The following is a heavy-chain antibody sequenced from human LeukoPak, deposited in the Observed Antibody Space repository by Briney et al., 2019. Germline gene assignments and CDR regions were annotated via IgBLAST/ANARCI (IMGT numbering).Heavy chain of an antibody. CDR3: ARDYSRGDPDY. CDR2: IIPIFGTA. D-gene: IGHD3-22*01. Sequence: ASVKVSCKASGGTFISYAISWVRQAPGQGLEWMGGIIPIFGTANYAQKLQGRVTMTTETSASTVYMELRSLRSDDTAVYYCARDYSRGDPDYWGQGTLVTVSS. CDR1: GGTFISYA. V-gene: IGHV1-69*05. J-gene: IGHJ4*02.